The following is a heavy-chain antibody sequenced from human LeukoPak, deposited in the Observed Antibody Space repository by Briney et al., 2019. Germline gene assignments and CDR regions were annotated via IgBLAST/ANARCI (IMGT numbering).Heavy chain of an antibody. V-gene: IGHV3-20*04. CDR2: INWNGGST. Sequence: GGSLRLSCAASGFTFSSYAMSWVRQAPGKGLEWVSGINWNGGSTGYADSVKGRFTISRDNAKNSLYLQMNSLRAEDTALYYCARSYCTNGVCFHYYYMDVWGKGTTVTVSS. J-gene: IGHJ6*03. D-gene: IGHD2-8*01. CDR1: GFTFSSYA. CDR3: ARSYCTNGVCFHYYYMDV.